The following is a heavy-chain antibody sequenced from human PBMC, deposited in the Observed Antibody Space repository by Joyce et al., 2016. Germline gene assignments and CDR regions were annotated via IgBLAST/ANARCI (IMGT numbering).Heavy chain of an antibody. Sequence: EVQLLESGGGLAQPGGSLRLSCVASGFTSGSHIINWVRQAPGKGLEWVACISRESEYMDYGDSVKGRFTISRDNAQNSVYLQMTSLRVEDTALYFCAREQLLLQEPAFDLWGQGTLVTVSS. CDR1: GFTSGSHI. J-gene: IGHJ5*02. CDR2: ISRESEYM. V-gene: IGHV3-21*06. D-gene: IGHD2-21*02. CDR3: AREQLLLQEPAFDL.